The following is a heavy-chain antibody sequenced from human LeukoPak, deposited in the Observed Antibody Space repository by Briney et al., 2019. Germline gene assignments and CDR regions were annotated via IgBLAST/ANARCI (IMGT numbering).Heavy chain of an antibody. D-gene: IGHD5-24*01. V-gene: IGHV4-59*01. CDR2: IYYSGST. CDR1: GGSISSYY. CDR3: ARAMGLDGYNSAYYYYMDV. J-gene: IGHJ6*03. Sequence: PSETLSLTCTVSGGSISSYYWSWIRQPPGKGLEWIGYIYYSGSTNYNPSLKSRVTISVDTSKDQFSLKLSSVTAADTAVYYRARAMGLDGYNSAYYYYMDVWGKGTTVTISS.